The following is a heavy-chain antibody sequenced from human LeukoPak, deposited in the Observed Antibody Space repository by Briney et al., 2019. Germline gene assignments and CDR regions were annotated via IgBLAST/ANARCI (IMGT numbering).Heavy chain of an antibody. CDR3: AGNGETERVTFDS. V-gene: IGHV4-38-2*01. D-gene: IGHD3-10*01. CDR2: IYHSGST. Sequence: PSETLSLTCAVSDYSISSAYYWGWIRQPPGKGLEWIGSIYHSGSTYYNPSLKSRVTISVATTKNQFSLKVTSVTAAGPALFYFAGNGETERVTFDSWGQGTLVTVS. CDR1: DYSISSAYY. J-gene: IGHJ4*02.